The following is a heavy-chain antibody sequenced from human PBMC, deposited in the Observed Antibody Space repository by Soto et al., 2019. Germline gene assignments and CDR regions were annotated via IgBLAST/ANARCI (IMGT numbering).Heavy chain of an antibody. Sequence: QVQLVESGGGLVKPEGSLRLSCAASGFTFSDYYMSWIRQAPGKGLEWVSYISSGGSSTYYADSVKGRFTISRVTGKNSLYLQMNSLRAEDTAVYYCARRWSYSDYGGYAFDIWGQGTMVTVSS. J-gene: IGHJ3*02. V-gene: IGHV3-11*01. D-gene: IGHD4-17*01. CDR3: ARRWSYSDYGGYAFDI. CDR2: ISSGGSST. CDR1: GFTFSDYY.